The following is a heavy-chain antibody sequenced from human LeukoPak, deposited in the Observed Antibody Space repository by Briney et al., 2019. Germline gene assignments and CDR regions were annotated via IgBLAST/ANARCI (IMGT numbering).Heavy chain of an antibody. CDR2: LRNDESEI. Sequence: PGGSLRLSCAASGFIFSNYGMHWVRQAPGKGLEWVAFLRNDESEIFYADSVKGRFTISRDNSKNTLYLQMSSLRDEDTAVYYCVKDTGRGDVWGQGTQVTVSS. CDR3: VKDTGRGDV. J-gene: IGHJ4*02. CDR1: GFIFSNYG. V-gene: IGHV3-30*02. D-gene: IGHD2-21*02.